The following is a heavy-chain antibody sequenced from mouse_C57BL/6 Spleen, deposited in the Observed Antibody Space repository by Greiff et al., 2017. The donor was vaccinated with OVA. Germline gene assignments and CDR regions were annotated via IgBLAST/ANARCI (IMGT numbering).Heavy chain of an antibody. CDR2: ILPGSGST. V-gene: IGHV1-9*01. Sequence: QVQLKESGAELMKPGASVKLSCKATGYTFTGYWIEWVKQRPGHGLEWIGEILPGSGSTNYNKKFKGKATFTADTSSNTAYMQLSSLTTEDSAIYYCAREYYGSTIRGFDVWGTGTTVTVSS. J-gene: IGHJ1*03. CDR3: AREYYGSTIRGFDV. D-gene: IGHD1-1*01. CDR1: GYTFTGYW.